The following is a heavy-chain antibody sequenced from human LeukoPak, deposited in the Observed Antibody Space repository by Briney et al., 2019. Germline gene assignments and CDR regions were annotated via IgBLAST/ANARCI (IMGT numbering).Heavy chain of an antibody. Sequence: PGGSLRLSCAASGFTFRSYAMSWVRQALGKGLECVSPICGSGGSTYYANSVKGRFTISRDNSKNTLYLQMNSLRAEDTAVYYCAKAMRFGELLSPPWFDPWGQGTLVTVSS. CDR3: AKAMRFGELLSPPWFDP. D-gene: IGHD3-10*01. CDR1: GFTFRSYA. J-gene: IGHJ5*02. V-gene: IGHV3-23*01. CDR2: ICGSGGST.